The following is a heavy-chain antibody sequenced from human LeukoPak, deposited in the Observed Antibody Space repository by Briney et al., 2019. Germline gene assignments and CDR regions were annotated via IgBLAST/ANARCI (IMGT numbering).Heavy chain of an antibody. D-gene: IGHD3-22*01. CDR3: AKDQTNYYDSSGYYQTTIDY. J-gene: IGHJ4*02. CDR1: GFTFDDYT. V-gene: IGHV3-43*01. Sequence: GGSLRLSCAASGFTFDDYTMHWVRQAPGKGLEWVSLISWDGGSTYYADSVKGRFTISRDNSKNSLYLQMNGLRTEDTALYYCAKDQTNYYDSSGYYQTTIDYWGQGTLVTVSS. CDR2: ISWDGGST.